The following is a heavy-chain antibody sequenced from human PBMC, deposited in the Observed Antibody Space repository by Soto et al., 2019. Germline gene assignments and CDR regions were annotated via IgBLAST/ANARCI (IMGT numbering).Heavy chain of an antibody. CDR1: GGTFSSYA. J-gene: IGHJ4*02. D-gene: IGHD1-26*01. Sequence: QVQLVQSGAEVKKPGSSVKVSCKASGGTFSSYAISWVRQAPGQGLEWMGGIIPIFGTANYAQKFQGRVTITADESTITAYMQLSSLRSEDTAVYHSARGAGLLAGIDYWGQGTLVTVSS. CDR2: IIPIFGTA. V-gene: IGHV1-69*12. CDR3: ARGAGLLAGIDY.